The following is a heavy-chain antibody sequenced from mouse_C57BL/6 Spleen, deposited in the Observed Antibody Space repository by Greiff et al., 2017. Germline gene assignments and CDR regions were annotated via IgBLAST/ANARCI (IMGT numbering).Heavy chain of an antibody. CDR2: IYPGDGDT. J-gene: IGHJ1*03. Sequence: QVQLQQSGPELVKPGASVKISCKASGYAFSSSWMNWVKQRPGKGLEWVGRIYPGDGDTNYNGKFKGKATLTTDKSSSTAYMQLGSLTSEDSAVYFCARGGYHGDWYFDVGGTGTTVTVSS. D-gene: IGHD1-1*01. CDR1: GYAFSSSW. V-gene: IGHV1-82*01. CDR3: ARGGYHGDWYFDV.